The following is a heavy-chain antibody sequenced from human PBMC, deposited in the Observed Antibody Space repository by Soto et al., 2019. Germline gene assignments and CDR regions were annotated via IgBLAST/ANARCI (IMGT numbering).Heavy chain of an antibody. Sequence: PGGSLRLSCAASGFTFSSCSMNWVRQAPGKGLEWVSYISSIISTIYYADSVKGRFTISIDNAKNSLYLQMNSLRAEDTAVYYCARDYSSYGPFDYWGQGTLVTVSS. CDR2: ISSIISTI. CDR1: GFTFSSCS. V-gene: IGHV3-48*01. CDR3: ARDYSSYGPFDY. D-gene: IGHD5-18*01. J-gene: IGHJ4*02.